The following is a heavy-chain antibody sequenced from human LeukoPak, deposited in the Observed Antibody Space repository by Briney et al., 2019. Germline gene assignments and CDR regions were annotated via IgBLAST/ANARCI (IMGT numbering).Heavy chain of an antibody. Sequence: SVKVSCKASGGTFSSYAISWVRQAPGQGLEWMGRIIPILGIANYAQKFQGRVTITADKSTSTAYMELSSLRSEGTAVYYCARVTGTGGAFDIWGQGTMVTVSS. V-gene: IGHV1-69*04. CDR2: IIPILGIA. CDR3: ARVTGTGGAFDI. D-gene: IGHD1-7*01. CDR1: GGTFSSYA. J-gene: IGHJ3*02.